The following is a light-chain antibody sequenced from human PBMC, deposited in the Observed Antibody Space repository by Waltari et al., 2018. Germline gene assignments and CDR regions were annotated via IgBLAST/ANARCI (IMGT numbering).Light chain of an antibody. CDR2: DNS. CDR3: QVWDTSSDHLWV. CDR1: TIGSKS. V-gene: IGLV3-21*02. Sequence: SYVLTQPPSVSVAPGQTARISCGGNTIGSKSVHWYQQKPGQAPVLVVYDNSDRPSGIPERLSGSNSGNTATLTISRVEAGDEADYYCQVWDTSSDHLWVFGGGTKLTVL. J-gene: IGLJ3*02.